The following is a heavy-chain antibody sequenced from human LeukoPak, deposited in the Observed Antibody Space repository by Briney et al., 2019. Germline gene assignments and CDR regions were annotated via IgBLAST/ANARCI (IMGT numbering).Heavy chain of an antibody. CDR3: ARGDCSSSSCSGFYGMDV. J-gene: IGHJ6*02. CDR2: ISGGGGST. Sequence: GSLRLSCDASGFTLSSYVMGWVRQAPGKGLEWVSLISGGGGSTYYADSVKGRFTVSRDNSKNTLYMELNSLRVEDTAVYYCARGDCSSSSCSGFYGMDVWGQGTTVTVSS. CDR1: GFTLSSYV. D-gene: IGHD2-2*01. V-gene: IGHV3-23*01.